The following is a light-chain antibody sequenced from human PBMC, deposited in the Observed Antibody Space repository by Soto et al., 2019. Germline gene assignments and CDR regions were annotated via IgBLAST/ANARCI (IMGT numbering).Light chain of an antibody. V-gene: IGKV1-12*01. Sequence: DIQMTQSPSSVSASVGDRVTITCRASQGISNWLAWYQQKPGNAPKLLIYATSTLQSGVPSRFSGSGSGTDFTLTISRLEPEDFAVYYCQQYGSSPWTFGQGTKVEIK. CDR3: QQYGSSPWT. J-gene: IGKJ1*01. CDR1: QGISNW. CDR2: ATS.